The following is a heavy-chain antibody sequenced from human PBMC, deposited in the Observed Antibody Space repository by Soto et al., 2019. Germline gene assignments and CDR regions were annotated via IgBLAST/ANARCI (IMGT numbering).Heavy chain of an antibody. CDR3: VRGRIAHRLQS. Sequence: ETLSLTCAVYGGSFSGYYCTWIRQPPGKGLEWIGEINQSGSTSYNPSLKSRVTISVDTSKNQFSLRLNSVTAADTAVYYCVRGRIAHRLQSWGQGTLVTVSS. CDR2: INQSGST. V-gene: IGHV4-34*01. CDR1: GGSFSGYY. D-gene: IGHD6-13*01. J-gene: IGHJ4*02.